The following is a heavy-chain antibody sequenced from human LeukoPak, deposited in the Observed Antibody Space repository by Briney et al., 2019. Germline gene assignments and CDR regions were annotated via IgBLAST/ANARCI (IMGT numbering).Heavy chain of an antibody. CDR3: AKGIVSASAGGFDY. J-gene: IGHJ4*02. CDR1: GFTFSYFG. V-gene: IGHV3-30*18. Sequence: GGSLRLSCAASGFTFSYFGMHWVRQAPGKGLEWVAVISYDGSNKYYADSVKGRFTISRDNYKNTLYLQMNSLRTEDTAVYYCAKGIVSASAGGFDYWGQGTLVTVSS. D-gene: IGHD2-2*01. CDR2: ISYDGSNK.